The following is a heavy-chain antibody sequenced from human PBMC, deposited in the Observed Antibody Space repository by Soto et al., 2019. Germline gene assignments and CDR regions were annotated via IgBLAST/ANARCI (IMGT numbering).Heavy chain of an antibody. D-gene: IGHD2-21*02. CDR3: AFGGGDCSFDS. CDR2: ISRGSSTI. Sequence: EVQLVESGGGLVQPGGSLRLSCAASGFTFSIYSMNWVRQAPGKGLEWVSYISRGSSTIYYADSVKGRFTISRDNAKNSVYLQMNSLRAEVTAVYYCAFGGGDCSFDSWGQGTLVTVSS. V-gene: IGHV3-48*01. CDR1: GFTFSIYS. J-gene: IGHJ4*02.